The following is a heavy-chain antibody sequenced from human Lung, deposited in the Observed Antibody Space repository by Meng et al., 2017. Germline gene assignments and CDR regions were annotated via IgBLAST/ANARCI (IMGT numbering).Heavy chain of an antibody. CDR1: WGFFSDKY. J-gene: IGHJ4*02. V-gene: IGHV4-34*01. Sequence: QRQRWGGSLVARFGALSLPCCITWGFFSDKYWSRIRQPPGKGVEGIGEINHSGSTNYNPSLESRATISVDTSQNNLSLKLSSVTAADSAVYYCARGPTTMAHDFDYWGQGTLVTVSS. CDR3: ARGPTTMAHDFDY. D-gene: IGHD4-11*01. CDR2: INHSGST.